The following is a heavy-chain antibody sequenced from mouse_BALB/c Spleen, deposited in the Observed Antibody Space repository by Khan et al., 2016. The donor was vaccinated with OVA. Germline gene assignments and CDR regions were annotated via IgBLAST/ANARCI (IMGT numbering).Heavy chain of an antibody. Sequence: QIQLVQSGPELKKPGETVKISCKASGYTFTNYGMNWVKQAPGKGLKWMGWINTYTGEPTYADDFKGRFAFSLETSASTAYLQINNLKNEDTATYFCARMKPYWYFDVWGAGPRSPSPQ. V-gene: IGHV9-3-1*01. CDR3: ARMKPYWYFDV. CDR2: INTYTGEP. CDR1: GYTFTNYG. J-gene: IGHJ1*01.